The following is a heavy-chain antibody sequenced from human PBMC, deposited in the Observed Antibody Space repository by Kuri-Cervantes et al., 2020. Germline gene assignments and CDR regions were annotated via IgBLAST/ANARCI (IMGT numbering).Heavy chain of an antibody. Sequence: GGSLRLSCAASGFTFSSYGMHWVRQAPGKGLEWMAIISYDGSRKYYADSVKGRFTISRDNSKNTLSLQMNSLRAEDTAVYYCAKDRSSGFGEPDYWGQGTLVTVSS. D-gene: IGHD3-10*01. CDR3: AKDRSSGFGEPDY. V-gene: IGHV3-30*18. J-gene: IGHJ4*02. CDR2: ISYDGSRK. CDR1: GFTFSSYG.